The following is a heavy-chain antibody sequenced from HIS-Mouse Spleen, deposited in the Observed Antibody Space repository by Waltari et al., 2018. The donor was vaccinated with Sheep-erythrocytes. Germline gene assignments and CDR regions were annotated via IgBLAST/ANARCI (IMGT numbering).Heavy chain of an antibody. D-gene: IGHD6-13*01. J-gene: IGHJ5*02. Sequence: QVQLVQSGAEVKKPGASVKVSCKASGYTFTSYDINWVRQATGQGLEWMGGMKPNSGNTGYAQKFQGRVTMTRSTSISTAYMELSSLRSEDTAVYYCARGIAAAGTDWFDPWGQGTLVTVSS. CDR1: GYTFTSYD. CDR2: MKPNSGNT. V-gene: IGHV1-8*01. CDR3: ARGIAAAGTDWFDP.